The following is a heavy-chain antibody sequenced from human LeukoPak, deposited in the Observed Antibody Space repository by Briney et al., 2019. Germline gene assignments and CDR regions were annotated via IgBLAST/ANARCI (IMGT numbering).Heavy chain of an antibody. Sequence: ASVKVSCKASGYKFTGYYMHWVRQAPGQGLEWMGWINPNSGDSHHAQKFQGRVTMTRDTSISTAYMELSRLRSDDTAVYYCAREIGGILVFDYWGQGTLVTVYS. CDR3: AREIGGILVFDY. CDR1: GYKFTGYY. CDR2: INPNSGDS. V-gene: IGHV1-2*02. D-gene: IGHD5-18*01. J-gene: IGHJ4*02.